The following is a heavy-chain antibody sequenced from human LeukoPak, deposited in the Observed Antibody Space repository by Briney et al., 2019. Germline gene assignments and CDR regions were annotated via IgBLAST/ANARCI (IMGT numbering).Heavy chain of an antibody. CDR3: ARHIAAAGDFDY. CDR2: IYYSGST. CDR1: GGSLSSYY. D-gene: IGHD6-13*01. V-gene: IGHV4-59*08. Sequence: SETLSLTCTVSGGSLSSYYWSWIRQPPGKGLEWIGYIYYSGSTNYNPSLKSRVTISVDTSKNQFSLKLSSVTAADTAVYYCARHIAAAGDFDYWGQGTLVTVSS. J-gene: IGHJ4*02.